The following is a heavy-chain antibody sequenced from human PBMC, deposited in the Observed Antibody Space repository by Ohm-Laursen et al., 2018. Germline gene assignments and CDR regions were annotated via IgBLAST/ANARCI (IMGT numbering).Heavy chain of an antibody. J-gene: IGHJ4*02. CDR3: ARWEYYYDRSGYAGSYHFEH. CDR2: ISGGTPIT. Sequence: SLRLSCAASGFSFSTYAMSWVRQAPGKGLEWVSAISGGTPITYYADFVKGRFTISRDNSKDTLYLQLDRLSAEDTAVYFCARWEYYYDRSGYAGSYHFEHWGQGALVTVSS. V-gene: IGHV3-23*01. D-gene: IGHD3-22*01. CDR1: GFSFSTYA.